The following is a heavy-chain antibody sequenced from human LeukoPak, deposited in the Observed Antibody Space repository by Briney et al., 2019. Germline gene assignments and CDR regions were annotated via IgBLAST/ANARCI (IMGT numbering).Heavy chain of an antibody. V-gene: IGHV3-23*01. CDR3: ARDRDDYVWGSYLGAFDV. CDR2: ISGGGTST. J-gene: IGHJ3*01. D-gene: IGHD3-16*01. CDR1: GFTFEDYA. Sequence: PGGSLRLSCVGSGFTFEDYAMNWVRQAPGKGLEWVSVISGGGTSTYYADSVKGRFTISRDNFKNTLYLQMHSLRAEDTAVFYCARDRDDYVWGSYLGAFDVWGHGTTVTVSS.